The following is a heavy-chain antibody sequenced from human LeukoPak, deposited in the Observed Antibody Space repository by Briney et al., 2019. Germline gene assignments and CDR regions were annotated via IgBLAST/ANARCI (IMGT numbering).Heavy chain of an antibody. V-gene: IGHV4-38-2*02. J-gene: IGHJ4*02. CDR3: ARLLGDYIFDY. CDR2: IYHSGST. D-gene: IGHD4-17*01. Sequence: SETLSLTCTVSGYSISSGYYWGWIRQPPGKGLEWIGSIYHSGSTYYNPSLKSRVTISVDTSKNQFSLKLSSVTAADTAVYYCARLLGDYIFDYWGQGTLVTVSS. CDR1: GYSISSGYY.